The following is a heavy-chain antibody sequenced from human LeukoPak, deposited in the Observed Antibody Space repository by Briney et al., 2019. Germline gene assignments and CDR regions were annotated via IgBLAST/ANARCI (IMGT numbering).Heavy chain of an antibody. D-gene: IGHD3-22*01. CDR3: ARGFDSSDYYDSSGYYYDY. V-gene: IGHV4-59*01. J-gene: IGHJ4*02. CDR1: GGSISSYY. CDR2: IYYSGNT. Sequence: SETLSLTCTVSGGSISSYYWSWIRQPPGKGLEWIGDIYYSGNTNYNPSLKSRVTISVDTSKNQFSLKLSSVTAADTAVYYCARGFDSSDYYDSSGYYYDYWGQGTLVTVSS.